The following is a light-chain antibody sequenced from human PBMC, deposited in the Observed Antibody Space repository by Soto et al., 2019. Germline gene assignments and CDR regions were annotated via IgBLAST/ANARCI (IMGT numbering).Light chain of an antibody. Sequence: DIQMTQSPSSLSASVGDRVTITCRASQSIRTYLNWYQQKPGKATKLLIYAASSLQSGVPSRFSGSGSGTEFTLTISSLQPEDFATYYCQQSSSPPPHTFGRGTKLEIK. J-gene: IGKJ2*01. CDR1: QSIRTY. V-gene: IGKV1-39*01. CDR3: QQSSSPPPHT. CDR2: AAS.